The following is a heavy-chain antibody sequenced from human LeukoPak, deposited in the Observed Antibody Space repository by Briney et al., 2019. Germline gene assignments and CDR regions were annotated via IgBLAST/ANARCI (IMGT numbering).Heavy chain of an antibody. Sequence: PGGSLRLSCAASGFTFSNYDLTWVRQAPGKALEWVSSISGVNTHYADSVKGRFSICRDNYKNTLYLQMSSLRSEDTAVYYWARDPNGNYVGAFDFQRWGQGTLVTVSS. J-gene: IGHJ1*01. D-gene: IGHD4-17*01. CDR2: ISGVNT. CDR3: ARDPNGNYVGAFDFQR. CDR1: GFTFSNYD. V-gene: IGHV3-23*01.